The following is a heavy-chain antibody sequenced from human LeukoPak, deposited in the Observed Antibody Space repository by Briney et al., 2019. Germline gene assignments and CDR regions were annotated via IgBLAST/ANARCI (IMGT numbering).Heavy chain of an antibody. D-gene: IGHD5-12*01. CDR1: GFTFSSNS. J-gene: IGHJ4*02. Sequence: PGGSLRLSCAASGFTFSSNSMNWVRQAPGKGLEWVSSISSSSSYIYYADSVKGRFTISRDNARNSLYLQMNTLRAEDTAVYYCAREGATSSVDYWGQGTLVTVSS. CDR2: ISSSSSYI. V-gene: IGHV3-21*01. CDR3: AREGATSSVDY.